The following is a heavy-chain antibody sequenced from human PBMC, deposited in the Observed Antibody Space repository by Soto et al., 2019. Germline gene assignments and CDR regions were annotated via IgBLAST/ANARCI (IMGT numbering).Heavy chain of an antibody. CDR1: GFTFSSYA. CDR2: ISGSGGST. J-gene: IGHJ6*02. CDR3: AKDIDIVVVPAAIGYYYGMDV. Sequence: GGSLRLSCAASGFTFSSYAMSWVRQAPGKGLEWVSAISGSGGSTYYADSVKGRFTISRDNSKNTLYLQMNSLRAEDTAVYYCAKDIDIVVVPAAIGYYYGMDVWGQGTTVTVSS. V-gene: IGHV3-23*01. D-gene: IGHD2-2*02.